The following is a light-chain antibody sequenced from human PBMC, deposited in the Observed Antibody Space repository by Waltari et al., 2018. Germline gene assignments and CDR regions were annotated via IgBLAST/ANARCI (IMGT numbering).Light chain of an antibody. V-gene: IGKV3-15*01. CDR3: QQYNEWPYT. J-gene: IGKJ2*01. Sequence: ETIMTQSPATLSVSPGETATLSCRASKSVGNNIAWVQQTPGQAPRLLIYVTSSRSTNIPGRFSGAGSGTDFTLTISGLQSEDFAVYYCQQYNEWPYTFGLGT. CDR1: KSVGNN. CDR2: VTS.